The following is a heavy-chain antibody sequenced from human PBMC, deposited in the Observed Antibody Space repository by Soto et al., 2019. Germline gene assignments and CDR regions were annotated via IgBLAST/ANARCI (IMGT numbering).Heavy chain of an antibody. CDR1: GFTFSDYY. D-gene: IGHD5-18*01. J-gene: IGHJ4*02. V-gene: IGHV3-11*01. CDR3: XXXXSGXSXGXAGY. CDR2: ISSSGSTI. Sequence: QVQLVESGGGLVKPGGSLRLSCAASGFTFSDYYMSWIRQAPGKGLEWVSYISSSGSTIYYADSVKGXXXXXXXXXXXXXXXXXXXXXXXXXXXXXXXXXXSGXSXGXAGYWXQGXLVTV.